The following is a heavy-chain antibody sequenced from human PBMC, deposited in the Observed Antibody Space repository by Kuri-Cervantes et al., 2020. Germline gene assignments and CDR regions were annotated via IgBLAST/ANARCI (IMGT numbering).Heavy chain of an antibody. V-gene: IGHV3-53*01. CDR1: GFTFSSYW. Sequence: GGSLRLSCAASGFTFSSYWMHWVRQAPGKGLEWVSVIYSGGSTYYADSVKGRFTISRDNAKNSLYLQMNSLRAEDTAVYYCARDRVAARLYYYYGMDVWGQGTTVTVSS. D-gene: IGHD6-6*01. J-gene: IGHJ6*02. CDR3: ARDRVAARLYYYYGMDV. CDR2: IYSGGST.